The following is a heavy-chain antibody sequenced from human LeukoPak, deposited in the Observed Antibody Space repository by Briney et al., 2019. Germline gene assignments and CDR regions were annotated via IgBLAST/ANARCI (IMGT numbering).Heavy chain of an antibody. J-gene: IGHJ3*02. Sequence: GGSLRLSCAASGFTFSSYGMHWVRQAPGKGLEWVAFIRYDGSNKYYADSVKGRFTTSRDNSKNTLYLQMNSLRAEDTAVYYCAKPEVGYGSAFDIWGQGTMVTVSS. CDR3: AKPEVGYGSAFDI. CDR1: GFTFSSYG. D-gene: IGHD4-17*01. CDR2: IRYDGSNK. V-gene: IGHV3-30*02.